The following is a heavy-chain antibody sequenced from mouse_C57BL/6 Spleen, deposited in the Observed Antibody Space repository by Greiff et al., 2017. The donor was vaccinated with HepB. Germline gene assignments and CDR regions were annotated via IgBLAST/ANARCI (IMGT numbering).Heavy chain of an antibody. CDR1: GFSLTSYG. J-gene: IGHJ4*01. CDR2: IWSDGST. D-gene: IGHD2-4*01. Sequence: QVQLQQSGPGLVAPSQSLSITCTVSGFSLTSYGVHWVRQPPGKGLEWLVVIWSDGSTTYNSALKSRLSISKDNSKSQVFLKINSLQTDDTAMYYCARTIYYDFGGDYAMDYWGQGTSVTVSS. CDR3: ARTIYYDFGGDYAMDY. V-gene: IGHV2-6*03.